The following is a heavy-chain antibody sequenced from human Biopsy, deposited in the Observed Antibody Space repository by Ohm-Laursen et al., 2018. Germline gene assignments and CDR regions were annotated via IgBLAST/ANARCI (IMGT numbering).Heavy chain of an antibody. Sequence: VSVKVSCKTSGYTFTSHDINWVRQATGQGLEWMGWMSPNTGNTVYAQRFQDRVTMTSDTSTGTAYMELTSLTSDDTAVYLCARWETTLGRSLDSWGQGTLVAVSS. CDR1: GYTFTSHD. CDR3: ARWETTLGRSLDS. D-gene: IGHD1-26*01. V-gene: IGHV1-8*01. CDR2: MSPNTGNT. J-gene: IGHJ4*02.